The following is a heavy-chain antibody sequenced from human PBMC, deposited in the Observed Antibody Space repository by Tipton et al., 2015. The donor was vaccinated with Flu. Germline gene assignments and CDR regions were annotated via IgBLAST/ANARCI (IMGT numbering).Heavy chain of an antibody. CDR1: GGSISSYY. Sequence: TLSLTCTVSGGSISSYYWSWIRQPAGKGLEWIGRIYTSGSTNYNPSLKSRVTMSVDTSKNQFSLNLSSVTAADTAVYHCARDHQWLRTSANWFDPWGQGTLVTASS. CDR2: IYTSGST. V-gene: IGHV4-4*07. D-gene: IGHD6-19*01. J-gene: IGHJ5*02. CDR3: ARDHQWLRTSANWFDP.